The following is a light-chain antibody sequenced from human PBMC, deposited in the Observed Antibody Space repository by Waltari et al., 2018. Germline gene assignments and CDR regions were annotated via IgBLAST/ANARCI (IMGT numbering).Light chain of an antibody. CDR1: KLGDKY. CDR3: QAWDSSTVV. CDR2: QDS. Sequence: SYELTQPPSVSVSPGQTASITCSGDKLGDKYACWYQQKPGQSPVLVIYQDSKRPSGIPERLSASNYGNTATLTISGIHAMDEADYYCQAWDSSTVVFGGGTKLTVL. J-gene: IGLJ2*01. V-gene: IGLV3-1*01.